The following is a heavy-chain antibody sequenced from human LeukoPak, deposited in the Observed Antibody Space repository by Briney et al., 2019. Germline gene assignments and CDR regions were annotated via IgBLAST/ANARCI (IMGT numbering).Heavy chain of an antibody. CDR2: ISYDGSNK. CDR3: AKDRRPLWFGELLDY. CDR1: GFTFSSYG. D-gene: IGHD3-10*01. V-gene: IGHV3-30*18. Sequence: GGSLRLSCAASGFTFSSYGMHWVRQAPGKGLEWVAVISYDGSNKKYADSVKGRFTISRDNSKNTLYLQTNSLRAEDTAVYYCAKDRRPLWFGELLDYWGQGTLVTVSS. J-gene: IGHJ4*02.